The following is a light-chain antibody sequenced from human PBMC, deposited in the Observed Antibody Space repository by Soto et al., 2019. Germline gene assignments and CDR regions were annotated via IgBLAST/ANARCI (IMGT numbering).Light chain of an antibody. Sequence: EIVLTQSPGTLSLSPGERATLSCRASQSVSSSYLAWYQQKPGQAPRLLIYGASSRATGIPDRFSGSGSGTDFTLTISGVEAEDFAMYYCQQYGDSPWTFGQGTRVDFK. V-gene: IGKV3-20*01. CDR1: QSVSSSY. CDR3: QQYGDSPWT. CDR2: GAS. J-gene: IGKJ1*01.